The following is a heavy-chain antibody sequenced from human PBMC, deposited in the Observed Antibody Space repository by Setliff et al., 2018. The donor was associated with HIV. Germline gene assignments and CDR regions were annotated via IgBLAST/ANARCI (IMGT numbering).Heavy chain of an antibody. CDR1: GFTFGDYA. V-gene: IGHV3-49*04. CDR2: IRNKAYGGTT. Sequence: GGSLRLSCTASGFTFGDYAMTWVRQAPGKGLEWVSFIRNKAYGGTTEYADSVKGTFTISRDNAKNSLYLQMTSLIPEDTAVYYCASALVGPTFFGRPTAVEGNDYWGQGTLVTVSS. D-gene: IGHD1-26*01. J-gene: IGHJ4*02. CDR3: ASALVGPTFFGRPTAVEGNDY.